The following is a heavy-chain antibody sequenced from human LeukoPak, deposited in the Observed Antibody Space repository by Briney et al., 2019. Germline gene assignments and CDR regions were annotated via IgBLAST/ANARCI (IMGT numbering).Heavy chain of an antibody. Sequence: SETLSLTCTVSGGSISSSRYYWGWIRQPPGKGLEWIGSIYYSGSTYYNPSLKSRVTISVDTSKNQFSLKLSSVTAADTAVYYCARRHRPTRAFDIWGQGTMVTVSS. J-gene: IGHJ3*02. CDR2: IYYSGST. CDR1: GGSISSSRYY. V-gene: IGHV4-39*01. CDR3: ARRHRPTRAFDI.